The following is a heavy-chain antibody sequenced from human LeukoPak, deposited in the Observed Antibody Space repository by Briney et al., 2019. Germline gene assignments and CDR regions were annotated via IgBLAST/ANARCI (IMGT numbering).Heavy chain of an antibody. CDR2: VHPDNGNT. CDR1: GCPFTKWE. V-gene: IGHV1-8*01. Sequence: EASVKVSCKTSGCPFTKWEINWVRQAAGQGLEWLGWVHPDNGNTYYAQRFRGRVTMSRDTSTTTVYMELSGLRSNDTAVYFCATGPRNDPWGQGTLVTVSS. J-gene: IGHJ5*02. CDR3: ATGPRNDP. D-gene: IGHD1-14*01.